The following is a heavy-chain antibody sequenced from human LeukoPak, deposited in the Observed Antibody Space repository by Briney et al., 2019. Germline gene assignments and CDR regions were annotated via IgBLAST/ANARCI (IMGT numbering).Heavy chain of an antibody. CDR3: ARDLVAGTAYYYYYMDV. CDR1: EFTFSDYY. J-gene: IGHJ6*03. V-gene: IGHV3-11*04. Sequence: GGSLRLSCAASEFTFSDYYMTWIRQAPGEGLEWVSYIVSSGRTTYYAEPVKGRFTISRDNAKNSLYLQMNSLRAEDTAVYYCARDLVAGTAYYYYYMDVWGKGTTVTVSS. D-gene: IGHD6-19*01. CDR2: IVSSGRTT.